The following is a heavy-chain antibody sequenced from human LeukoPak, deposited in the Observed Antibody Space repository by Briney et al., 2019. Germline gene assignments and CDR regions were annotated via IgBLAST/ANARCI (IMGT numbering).Heavy chain of an antibody. CDR1: GFTFSSYD. V-gene: IGHV3-30*18. D-gene: IGHD2-15*01. CDR3: AKDLAVVVVAADAFDY. Sequence: PGESRTLSCAASGFTFSSYDMHCVRQAPAKGLESVAGISYDGSNKYYADSVKGRFTISRDNSKNTLYLQMNSLRAEDTAVYYCAKDLAVVVVAADAFDYWGQGTLVTVSS. J-gene: IGHJ4*02. CDR2: ISYDGSNK.